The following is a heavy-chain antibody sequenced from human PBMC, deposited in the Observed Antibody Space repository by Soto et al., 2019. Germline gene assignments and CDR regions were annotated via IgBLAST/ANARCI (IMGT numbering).Heavy chain of an antibody. D-gene: IGHD1-7*01. CDR1: GYTFTSYC. CDR3: ARADWNYWWFDP. V-gene: IGHV1-18*04. J-gene: IGHJ5*02. CDR2: ISAYNGNT. Sequence: ASVKVSCKASGYTFTSYCISWVRQAPGQGLEWMGWISAYNGNTNYAQKLQGRVTMTTDTSTSTAYMELRSLRSDDTAVYYCARADWNYWWFDPWGQGTLVTVSS.